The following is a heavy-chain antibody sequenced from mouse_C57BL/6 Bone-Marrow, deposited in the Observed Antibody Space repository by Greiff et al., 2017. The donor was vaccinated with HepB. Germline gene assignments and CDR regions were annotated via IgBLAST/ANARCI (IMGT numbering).Heavy chain of an antibody. CDR3: AREDYAWFAY. CDR1: GFSLSTSGMG. Sequence: QVTLKVCGPGILQSSQTLSLTCSFSGFSLSTSGMGVSWIRQPSGKGLEWLAHIYWDDDKRYNPSLKSRLTISKDTSRNQVFLKITSVDTADTATYYCAREDYAWFAYGGQGTLVTVSA. J-gene: IGHJ3*01. V-gene: IGHV8-12*01. CDR2: IYWDDDK. D-gene: IGHD2-4*01.